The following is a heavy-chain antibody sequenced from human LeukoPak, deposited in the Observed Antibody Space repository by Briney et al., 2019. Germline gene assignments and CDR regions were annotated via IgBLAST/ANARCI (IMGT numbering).Heavy chain of an antibody. CDR2: ISSSGSTI. CDR3: ARDSVIGDIVVVPAAPRYYYYGMDV. CDR1: GFTFSSYE. Sequence: GGSLRLSCAASGFTFSSYEMNWVRQAPGKGLEWVSYISSSGSTIYYAGSVKGRFTISRDNAKNSLYLQMNSLRAEDTAVYYRARDSVIGDIVVVPAAPRYYYYGMDVWGKGTTVTVSS. V-gene: IGHV3-48*03. J-gene: IGHJ6*04. D-gene: IGHD2-2*01.